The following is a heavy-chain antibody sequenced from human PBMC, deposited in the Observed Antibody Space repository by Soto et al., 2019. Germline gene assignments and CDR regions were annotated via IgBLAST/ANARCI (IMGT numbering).Heavy chain of an antibody. J-gene: IGHJ4*02. CDR1: GHSMTGYY. CDR3: ARDPGYCTNGVCPIFDF. CDR2: LYSSGSA. Sequence: SETLSLTCSVSGHSMTGYYWTWIRQPAGKGLEWIGRLYSSGSAAYDPSLESRVTMSLDTSRNQFSLNLSSVTAADTAVYFCARDPGYCTNGVCPIFDFWGQGVLVTVSS. D-gene: IGHD2-8*01. V-gene: IGHV4-4*07.